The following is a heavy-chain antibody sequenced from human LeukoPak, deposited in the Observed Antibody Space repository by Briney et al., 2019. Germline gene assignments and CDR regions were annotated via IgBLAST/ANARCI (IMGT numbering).Heavy chain of an antibody. D-gene: IGHD6-19*01. CDR2: IHPSGTT. CDR1: GGSISSYY. CDR3: ARETEVPGGRSWDF. J-gene: IGHJ4*02. Sequence: PSETLSLTCTVSGGSISSYYWTWIRQPAGKGLEWIGRIHPSGTTNHNPSLKSRVIMSLDMSNNQFSLKVRSVTAADTAVYYCARETEVPGGRSWDFWGQGTLATVSS. V-gene: IGHV4-4*07.